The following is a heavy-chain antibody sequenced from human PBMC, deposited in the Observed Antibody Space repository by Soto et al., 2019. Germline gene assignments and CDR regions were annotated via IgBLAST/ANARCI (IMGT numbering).Heavy chain of an antibody. J-gene: IGHJ3*01. D-gene: IGHD3-10*01. V-gene: IGHV4-59*01. CDR3: ARVWGGAFDF. CDR2: IYYSGST. Sequence: PSETLSLTCTVSGGSISSYYWSWIRQPPGKGLEWIGYIYYSGSTNYNPSLNSRVTISVDTSKNQFSLKLSFVTAADTAVYYCARVWGGAFDFWGQGTMVTVSS. CDR1: GGSISSYY.